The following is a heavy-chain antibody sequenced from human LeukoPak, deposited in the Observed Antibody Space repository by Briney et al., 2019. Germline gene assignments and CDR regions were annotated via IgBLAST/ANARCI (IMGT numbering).Heavy chain of an antibody. Sequence: GASVKLSCKASGYTFTGYYMHWVREAPGQGLEWMGWINPNSGGTNYAQKFHGRVNMTRDTSISTAYMELSRLRSDDTGVYYCARGGPDSGSYVYWGQGTLVTVSS. CDR1: GYTFTGYY. CDR3: ARGGPDSGSYVY. D-gene: IGHD1-26*01. V-gene: IGHV1-2*02. CDR2: INPNSGGT. J-gene: IGHJ4*02.